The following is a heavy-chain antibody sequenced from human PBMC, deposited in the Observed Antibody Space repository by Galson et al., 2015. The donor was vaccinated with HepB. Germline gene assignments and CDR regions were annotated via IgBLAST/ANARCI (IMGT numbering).Heavy chain of an antibody. V-gene: IGHV4-30-4*01. CDR1: GGTISSGDYY. CDR2: IYYSGST. CDR3: AREGEKGAFDI. Sequence: LSLTCTVSGGTISSGDYYWSWIRQPPGKGLEWIGYIYYSGSTYYNPSLKSRVTISVDTSKNQFSLKLSSVTAADTAVYYCAREGEKGAFDIWGQGTMVTVSS. D-gene: IGHD3-16*01. J-gene: IGHJ3*02.